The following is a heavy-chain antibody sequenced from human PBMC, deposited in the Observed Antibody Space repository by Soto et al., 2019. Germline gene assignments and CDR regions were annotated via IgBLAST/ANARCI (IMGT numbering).Heavy chain of an antibody. CDR3: TTDRVGAYDDAFDI. Sequence: GGSLRLSCAASGFTFSNAWMNWVRQAPGKGLEWVGRIKSKTDGGTTDYAAPVKGRFTISRDDSKNTLYLQMNSLKTEDTAVYYCTTDRVGAYDDAFDIWGQGTMVTVSS. J-gene: IGHJ3*02. CDR1: GFTFSNAW. V-gene: IGHV3-15*07. CDR2: IKSKTDGGTT. D-gene: IGHD1-26*01.